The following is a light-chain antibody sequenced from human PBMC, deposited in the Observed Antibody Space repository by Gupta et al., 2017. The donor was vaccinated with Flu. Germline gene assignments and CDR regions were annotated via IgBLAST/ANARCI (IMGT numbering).Light chain of an antibody. Sequence: EIVLTQSPGTLSLSPGERATLSCRASQRVSSSYLAWYQQKPGQAPSLLIYGASTRATGIPDRFSGSGSGTDFTLTISRLEPEDFAVYYCQQDGSSSYTFGQGTKLEIK. J-gene: IGKJ2*01. V-gene: IGKV3-20*01. CDR1: QRVSSSY. CDR3: QQDGSSSYT. CDR2: GAS.